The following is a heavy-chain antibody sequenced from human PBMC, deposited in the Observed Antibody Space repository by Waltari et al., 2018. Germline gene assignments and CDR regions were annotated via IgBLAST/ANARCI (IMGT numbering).Heavy chain of an antibody. Sequence: QVQLQQWGAGLLKPSATLSLTCAVYGGSFSGYYWSWIRQPPGKGLEWIWEINHSGSTNYNPSLKSRVTISVDTSKNQFSLKLSSVTAADTAVYYCARGEIAAAVGGYWGQGTLVTVSS. D-gene: IGHD6-13*01. CDR1: GGSFSGYY. CDR3: ARGEIAAAVGGY. CDR2: INHSGST. J-gene: IGHJ4*02. V-gene: IGHV4-34*01.